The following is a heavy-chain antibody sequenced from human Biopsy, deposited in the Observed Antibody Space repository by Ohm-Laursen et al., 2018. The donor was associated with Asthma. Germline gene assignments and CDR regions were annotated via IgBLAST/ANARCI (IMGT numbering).Heavy chain of an antibody. Sequence: GASVKVSCKASGYPFIGYHIHWMRQAPGQGLEWMGRINPNSGVTNYAQKFQGGVTMTRDTSISTAYMEVSRLRSDDTAVYYCARGQKSAGDRWFDPWGQGALVTVSS. J-gene: IGHJ5*02. V-gene: IGHV1-2*06. CDR2: INPNSGVT. D-gene: IGHD6-13*01. CDR3: ARGQKSAGDRWFDP. CDR1: GYPFIGYH.